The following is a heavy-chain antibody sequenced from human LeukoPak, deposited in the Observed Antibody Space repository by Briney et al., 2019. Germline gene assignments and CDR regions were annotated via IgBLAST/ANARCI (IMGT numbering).Heavy chain of an antibody. CDR1: GFTFSSYS. J-gene: IGHJ1*01. V-gene: IGHV3-21*01. CDR3: ARDLGVKDYYDSSGYYPEAFQH. CDR2: ISSSSSYI. D-gene: IGHD3-22*01. Sequence: GGSLRLSCAASGFTFSSYSMNWVRQAPGKGLEWVSSISSSSSYIYYADSVKGRFTISRDNAKNSLYLQMNSLRAEDTAVYYCARDLGVKDYYDSSGYYPEAFQHWGQGTWSPSPQ.